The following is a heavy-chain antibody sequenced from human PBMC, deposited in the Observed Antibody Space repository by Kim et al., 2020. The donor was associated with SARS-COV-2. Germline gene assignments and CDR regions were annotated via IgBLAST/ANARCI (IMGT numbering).Heavy chain of an antibody. Sequence: SETLSLTCSVSGGYISSYYWTWIRQPPGKGLEWIGYIYKSGTTSYNPSLETRVTISVDMSKNQFSLQLTSVTAADTAVYYCARGRSITYRHLDYWGQGTLVTVSS. V-gene: IGHV4-59*13. D-gene: IGHD4-4*01. CDR1: GGYISSYY. CDR3: ARGRSITYRHLDY. J-gene: IGHJ4*02. CDR2: IYKSGTT.